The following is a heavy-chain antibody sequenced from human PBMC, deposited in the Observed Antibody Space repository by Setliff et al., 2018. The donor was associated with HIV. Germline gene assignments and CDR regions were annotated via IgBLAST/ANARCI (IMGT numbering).Heavy chain of an antibody. D-gene: IGHD3-10*01. J-gene: IGHJ4*02. CDR2: ISSSGTTT. CDR3: ARGAYGSGSYEINF. V-gene: IGHV3-11*04. CDR1: GFTFSDYY. Sequence: GGSLRLSCAGSGSGGSGFTFSDYYMSWVRQAPGKGLEWLSYISSSGTTTYYADSVKGRFTISRDNAKNTLYLQMNSLRAEDTAVYYCARGAYGSGSYEINFWGQGTLVTVSS.